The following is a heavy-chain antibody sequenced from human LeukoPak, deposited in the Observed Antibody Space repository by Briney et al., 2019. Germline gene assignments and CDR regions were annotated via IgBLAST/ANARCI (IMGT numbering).Heavy chain of an antibody. D-gene: IGHD3-10*01. CDR2: INAGNGNT. V-gene: IGHV1-3*01. CDR3: ALRGSGSYRFDY. Sequence: ASVKVSCKASGYTFTSYAMHWVRQAPGQRLEWMGWINAGNGNTKYSQEFQGRVTITRDTSASTAYMELSSLRSEDTAVYYCALRGSGSYRFDYWGQGTLVTVSS. J-gene: IGHJ4*02. CDR1: GYTFTSYA.